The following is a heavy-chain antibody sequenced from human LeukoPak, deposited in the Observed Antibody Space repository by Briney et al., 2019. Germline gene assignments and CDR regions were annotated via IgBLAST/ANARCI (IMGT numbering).Heavy chain of an antibody. CDR2: IKQDGSEK. CDR3: ARLVVPAATENWFDP. J-gene: IGHJ5*02. Sequence: GGSLRLSCAASGFTFSSYWMSWARQAPGKGLEWVANIKQDGSEKYYVDSVKGRFTISRDNAKNSLYLQMNSLRAEDTAVYYCARLVVPAATENWFDPWGQGTLVTVSS. D-gene: IGHD2-2*01. V-gene: IGHV3-7*01. CDR1: GFTFSSYW.